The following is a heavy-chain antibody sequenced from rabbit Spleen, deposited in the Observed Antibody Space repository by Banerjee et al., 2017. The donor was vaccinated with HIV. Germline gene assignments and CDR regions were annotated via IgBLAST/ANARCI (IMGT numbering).Heavy chain of an antibody. CDR1: GFSFGDRDV. CDR2: INAITGKA. CDR3: ARDAGTSFSTYGMDL. Sequence: QEQLVESGGGLVQPEGSLTLTCKASGFSFGDRDVMCWVRQAPGKGLEWIACINAITGKAVYANWAKGRFTFSKTSSTTVTLQMTSLTAADTATYFCARDAGTSFSTYGMDLWGPGTLVTVS. D-gene: IGHD8-1*01. J-gene: IGHJ6*01. V-gene: IGHV1S45*01.